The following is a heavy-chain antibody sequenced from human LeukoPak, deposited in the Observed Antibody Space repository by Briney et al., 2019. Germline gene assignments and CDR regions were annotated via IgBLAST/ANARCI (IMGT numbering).Heavy chain of an antibody. CDR1: GFTFSSYA. CDR2: ISGSGGST. D-gene: IGHD6-19*01. CDR3: AKAVAGTIVGTVAYFGY. Sequence: GGSLRLSCAASGFTFSSYAMSWVRQAPGKGLEWVSAISGSGGSTYYADSVKGRFTISRDNSKNTLYLQMNSLRAEDTAVYYCAKAVAGTIVGTVAYFGYWGQGTLVTVSS. J-gene: IGHJ4*02. V-gene: IGHV3-23*01.